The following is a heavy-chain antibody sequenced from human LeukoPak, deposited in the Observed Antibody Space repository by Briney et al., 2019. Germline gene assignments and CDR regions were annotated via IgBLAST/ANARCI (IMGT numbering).Heavy chain of an antibody. CDR1: GFTFSSYA. V-gene: IGHV3-23*01. CDR2: ISGSGGST. CDR3: AKPAHIVVVTAIRDSADAFDI. Sequence: GGSLRLSCAASGFTFSSYAMSWVRQAPGKGLEWVSAISGSGGSTYYVDSVKGRFTISRDNSKNTLYLQMNSLRAEDTAVYYCAKPAHIVVVTAIRDSADAFDIWGQGTMVTVSS. J-gene: IGHJ3*02. D-gene: IGHD2-21*02.